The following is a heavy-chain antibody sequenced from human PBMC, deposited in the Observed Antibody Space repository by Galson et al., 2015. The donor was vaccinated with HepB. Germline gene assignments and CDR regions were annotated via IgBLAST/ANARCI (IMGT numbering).Heavy chain of an antibody. CDR2: INAGNGNT. Sequence: SVKVSCKASGYTFTSYAMHWVRQAPGQRLEWMGWINAGNGNTKYSQKFQGRVTITRDTSASTAYMELSSLRSEDTAVYYCARRPYYDFWSGPTPFDYWGQGTLVTVSS. CDR3: ARRPYYDFWSGPTPFDY. D-gene: IGHD3-3*01. V-gene: IGHV1-3*01. J-gene: IGHJ4*02. CDR1: GYTFTSYA.